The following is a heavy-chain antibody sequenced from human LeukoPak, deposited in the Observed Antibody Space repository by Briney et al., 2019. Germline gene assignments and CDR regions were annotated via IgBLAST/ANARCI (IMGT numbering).Heavy chain of an antibody. J-gene: IGHJ3*02. CDR2: IYYSGST. D-gene: IGHD6-19*01. Sequence: SETLSLTCTVSGGSISGSSYYWGWIRQPPGKGLEWIGSIYYSGSTYYNPSLKSRVTISVDTSKNQFSLKLSSVTAADTAVYYCARDPSGGQWLPLRIFDIWGQGTMVTVSS. V-gene: IGHV4-39*07. CDR3: ARDPSGGQWLPLRIFDI. CDR1: GGSISGSSYY.